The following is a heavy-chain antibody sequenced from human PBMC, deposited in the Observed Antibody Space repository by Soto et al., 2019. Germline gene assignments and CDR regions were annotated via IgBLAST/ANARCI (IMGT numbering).Heavy chain of an antibody. CDR1: GGSVNNDNYY. CDR3: ARGQGPGSIHTWFDP. Sequence: PSETLSLTCIVSGGSVNNDNYYWNWFRQPPGKGLEWIANMYYSGSTNYNPSLKSRVAVSLDTSKNQFSLKVYSVTAADTAVYFCARGQGPGSIHTWFDPWGQGTLVTVSS. D-gene: IGHD1-1*01. CDR2: MYYSGST. V-gene: IGHV4-61*01. J-gene: IGHJ5*02.